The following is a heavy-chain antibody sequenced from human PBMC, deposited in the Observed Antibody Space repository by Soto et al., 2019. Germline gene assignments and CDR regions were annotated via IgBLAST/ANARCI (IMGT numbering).Heavy chain of an antibody. V-gene: IGHV3-53*01. CDR3: ARASGMIRGNYGMDV. CDR2: IYSSGNI. J-gene: IGHJ6*02. Sequence: EVQLVESGGGLIQPGGSLRLSCAASGFIVRSNYMTWVRQAPGKGLEWVSVIYSSGNIYYPDSVKGRFTTSRDNSQNTFFLQMNSLRAEDTAVYYCARASGMIRGNYGMDVWGQGTTVIVSS. CDR1: GFIVRSNY. D-gene: IGHD3-10*01.